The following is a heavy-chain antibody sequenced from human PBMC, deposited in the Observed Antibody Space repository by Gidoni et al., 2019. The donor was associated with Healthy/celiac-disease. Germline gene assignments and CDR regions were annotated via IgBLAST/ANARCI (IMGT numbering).Heavy chain of an antibody. D-gene: IGHD1-1*01. Sequence: QLQLQESGSGLVKPSQTLSLTCAVSGGSISSGGYSWSWIRQPPGKGLEWIGYIYHSGSTYYNPSLKSRVTISVDRSKNQFSLKLSSVTAADTAVYYCARAGGTAGDDAFDIWGQGTMVTVSS. CDR2: IYHSGST. CDR3: ARAGGTAGDDAFDI. V-gene: IGHV4-30-2*01. J-gene: IGHJ3*02. CDR1: GGSISSGGYS.